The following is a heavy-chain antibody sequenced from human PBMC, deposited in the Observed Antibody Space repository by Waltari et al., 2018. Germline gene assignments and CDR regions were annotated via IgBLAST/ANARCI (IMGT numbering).Heavy chain of an antibody. J-gene: IGHJ5*02. CDR3: ARQLYSGSYYDWFDP. CDR2: IYYSGST. Sequence: QLQLQESGPGLVKPSETLSLPCTVSGGSISSSSSHWGWIRQPPGKGLGWIGSIYYSGSTYYNPSLKSRVTISVDTSKNQFSLKLSSVTAADTAVYYCARQLYSGSYYDWFDPWGQGTLVTVSS. V-gene: IGHV4-39*01. D-gene: IGHD1-26*01. CDR1: GGSISSSSSH.